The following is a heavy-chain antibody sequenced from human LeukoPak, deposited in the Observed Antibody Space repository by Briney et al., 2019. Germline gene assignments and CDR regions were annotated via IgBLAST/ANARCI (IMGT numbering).Heavy chain of an antibody. Sequence: SETLSLTCTVSSGSISSYYWSWIRQPPGKGLEWIGYVYYSGSTNYNPSLKSRVTISVDTSKNQFSLKLSSVTAADTAVYYCARGLGVVAAHNWFDPWGQGTLVTVSS. CDR2: VYYSGST. J-gene: IGHJ5*02. CDR1: SGSISSYY. CDR3: ARGLGVVAAHNWFDP. V-gene: IGHV4-59*12. D-gene: IGHD2-15*01.